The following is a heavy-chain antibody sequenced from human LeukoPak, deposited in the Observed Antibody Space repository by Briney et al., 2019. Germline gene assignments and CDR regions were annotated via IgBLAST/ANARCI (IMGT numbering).Heavy chain of an antibody. CDR2: IKSKANGEIT. CDR3: TTAPLPNMDV. V-gene: IGHV3-15*01. Sequence: PGGSLRLSCAASGFTFSNAWMSWVRQAPGEGLEWVGRIKSKANGEITEYAAPVRGRFTVSRDDSNNMVFLQMSSLRTEDAAVYYCTTAPLPNMDVWGKGIMVTVSS. CDR1: GFTFSNAW. J-gene: IGHJ6*03.